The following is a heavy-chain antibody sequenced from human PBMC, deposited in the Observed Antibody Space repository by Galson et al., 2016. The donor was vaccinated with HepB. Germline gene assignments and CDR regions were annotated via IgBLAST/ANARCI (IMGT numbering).Heavy chain of an antibody. J-gene: IGHJ5*02. CDR3: ARNTDYNYFDP. D-gene: IGHD5-18*01. CDR2: IYYSGTT. V-gene: IGHV4-31*03. Sequence: TLSLTCTVSGASISSGRYYWSWIRQRPGRGLEWIGYIYYSGTTYYNPSLESRITITVDTSRNQFSLNLTSVTAADTAVYFCARNTDYNYFDPWGQGTQVTVSS. CDR1: GASISSGRYY.